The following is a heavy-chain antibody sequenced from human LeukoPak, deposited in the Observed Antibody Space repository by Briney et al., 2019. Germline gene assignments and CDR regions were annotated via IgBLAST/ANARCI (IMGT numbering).Heavy chain of an antibody. Sequence: SETLSLTCTVSGGSINSYYWSWIRQPPGKGLEWIGYIYYSGSTNYNPSLKSRVTISVDTSKNQFSLKLSSVTAADTAVYYCARAEQQLGGYYFDYWGQGTLVTVSS. CDR1: GGSINSYY. V-gene: IGHV4-59*01. CDR2: IYYSGST. D-gene: IGHD6-13*01. CDR3: ARAEQQLGGYYFDY. J-gene: IGHJ4*02.